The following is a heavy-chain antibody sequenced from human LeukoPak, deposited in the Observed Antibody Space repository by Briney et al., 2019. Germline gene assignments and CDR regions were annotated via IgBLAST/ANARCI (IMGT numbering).Heavy chain of an antibody. CDR2: INAGNGNT. J-gene: IGHJ5*02. CDR3: ARSGLLWFGAQSGWFDP. V-gene: IGHV1-3*01. Sequence: GASVKVSCKASGYTFTSCAMHWVRQAPGQRLEWMGWINAGNGNTKYSQNFQGRVTITRDTSASTAYMELSSLRSEDTAVYYCARSGLLWFGAQSGWFDPWGQGTLVNVSS. CDR1: GYTFTSCA. D-gene: IGHD3-10*01.